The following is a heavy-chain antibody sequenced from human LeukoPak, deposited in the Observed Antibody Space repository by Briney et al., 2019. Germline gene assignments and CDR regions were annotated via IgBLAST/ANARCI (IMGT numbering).Heavy chain of an antibody. CDR1: GDSFSSYY. Sequence: SETLSLTCTVSGDSFSSYYWNWIRQPPGKGLEWIGYVYYNGVTNYNPSLKSRVTISLDTSKNQFSLQLSSVTAADTAVYYCARQRVEQQTNWFDPWGQGTLVTVSS. J-gene: IGHJ5*02. CDR2: VYYNGVT. V-gene: IGHV4-59*08. D-gene: IGHD3-3*01. CDR3: ARQRVEQQTNWFDP.